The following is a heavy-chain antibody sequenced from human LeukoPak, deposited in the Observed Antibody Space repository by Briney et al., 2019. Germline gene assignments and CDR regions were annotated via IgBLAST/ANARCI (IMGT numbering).Heavy chain of an antibody. CDR3: ARIFVLPSGSYGMDV. CDR1: VGSFCGYY. V-gene: IGHV4-34*01. J-gene: IGHJ6*02. Sequence: PSETLSLTCAVYVGSFCGYYWNWIRQPPGKGLEWIGEINHSGSTNYNPSLKSRVTISADTSKNQFSLKLSSVSAAETAVYYCARIFVLPSGSYGMDVWVQGTTVTVSS. CDR2: INHSGST. D-gene: IGHD1-26*01.